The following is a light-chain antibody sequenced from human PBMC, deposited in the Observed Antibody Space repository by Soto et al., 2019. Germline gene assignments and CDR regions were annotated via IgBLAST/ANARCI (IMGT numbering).Light chain of an antibody. CDR3: QNYNSAPLT. CDR2: TAS. CDR1: QGITTY. V-gene: IGKV1-27*01. Sequence: DIQMTQSPSSLSASVGDRVTITCRASQGITTYLAWYQQKPGKVPKLQIYTASTLQSGVPSRFSGSGSGTDFTLTISSLQPEDVATYYCQNYNSAPLTFGGGTKVEI. J-gene: IGKJ4*01.